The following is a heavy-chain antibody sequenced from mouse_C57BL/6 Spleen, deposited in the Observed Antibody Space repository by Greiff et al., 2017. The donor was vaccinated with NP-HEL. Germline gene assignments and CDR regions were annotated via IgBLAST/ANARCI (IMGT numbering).Heavy chain of an antibody. CDR3: ARHYYEYDGGWYFDV. CDR2: ISGGGGNT. CDR1: GFTFSSYT. V-gene: IGHV5-9*01. Sequence: EVKVVESGGGLVKPGGSLKLSCAASGFTFSSYTMSWVRQTPEKRLEWVATISGGGGNTYYPDNAKNTLYLQMSSLRSEDTALYYCARHYYEYDGGWYFDVWGTGTTVTVSS. J-gene: IGHJ1*03. D-gene: IGHD2-4*01.